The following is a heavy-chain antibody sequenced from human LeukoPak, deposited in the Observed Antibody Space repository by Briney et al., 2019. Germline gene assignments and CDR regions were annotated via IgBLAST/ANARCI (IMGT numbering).Heavy chain of an antibody. CDR2: ISSSSSYI. J-gene: IGHJ4*02. CDR1: GFTFSSYS. Sequence: PGGSLRLSCAASGFTFSSYSMNWVRQAPGKGLEWVSSISSSSSYIYYADSVKGRFTISRDNAKNSLYLQMNSLRAEDTAVYYCARLGYSYGGAYVGYWGQGTLVTVSS. V-gene: IGHV3-21*01. D-gene: IGHD5-18*01. CDR3: ARLGYSYGGAYVGY.